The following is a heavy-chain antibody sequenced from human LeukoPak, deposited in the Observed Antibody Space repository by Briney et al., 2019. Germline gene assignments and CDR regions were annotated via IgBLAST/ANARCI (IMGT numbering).Heavy chain of an antibody. V-gene: IGHV4-59*01. CDR3: ARGIAAAANFDY. CDR2: IYYSGST. J-gene: IGHJ4*02. CDR1: GGSISSYY. D-gene: IGHD6-13*01. Sequence: SETLSLTCTVSGGSISSYYWSWIRQPAGKGLEWIGYIYYSGSTNYNPSLKSRVTISVDTSKNQFSLKLSSVTAADTAVYYCARGIAAAANFDYWGQGTLVTVSS.